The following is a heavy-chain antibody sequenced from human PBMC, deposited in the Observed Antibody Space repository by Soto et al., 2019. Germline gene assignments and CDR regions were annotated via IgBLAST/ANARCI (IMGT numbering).Heavy chain of an antibody. J-gene: IGHJ5*02. Sequence: GESLKISCKGSGYSFTSYWIGWVRQMPGKGLEWMGIIYPGDSDTRYSPSFQGQVAISADKSISTAYLQWSSLKASDTAMYYCATHGMAVAVSVNWFDPWGQGTLVTVSS. CDR1: GYSFTSYW. V-gene: IGHV5-51*01. CDR2: IYPGDSDT. CDR3: ATHGMAVAVSVNWFDP. D-gene: IGHD6-19*01.